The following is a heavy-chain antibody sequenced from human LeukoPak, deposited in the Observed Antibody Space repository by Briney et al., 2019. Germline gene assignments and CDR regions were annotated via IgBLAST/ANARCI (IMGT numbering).Heavy chain of an antibody. V-gene: IGHV3-7*04. Sequence: GGSLRLSCAASGFTFSIYWMSWVRQAPGKGLEWVANIKTDGSEKRYVDSVKGRFTISRDNAKNSLYLQMNSLRVEDTAVYYCARAHCSGGSCYSGGGWFDPWGQGTLVTVSS. CDR3: ARAHCSGGSCYSGGGWFDP. CDR2: IKTDGSEK. D-gene: IGHD2-15*01. CDR1: GFTFSIYW. J-gene: IGHJ5*02.